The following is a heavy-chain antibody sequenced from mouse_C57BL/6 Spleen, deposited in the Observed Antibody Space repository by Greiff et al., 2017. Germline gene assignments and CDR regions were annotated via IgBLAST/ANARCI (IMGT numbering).Heavy chain of an antibody. V-gene: IGHV14-4*01. J-gene: IGHJ4*01. D-gene: IGHD3-2*02. CDR3: TTGQLRLRRMDY. CDR2: IDPENGDT. CDR1: GFNIKDDY. Sequence: EVQLQQSGAELVRPGASVKLSCTASGFNIKDDYMHWVKQRPEQGLEWIGWIDPENGDTEYASKFQGKATITADTSSNTAYLQRSSLTSEDTAVYYCTTGQLRLRRMDYWGQGTSVTVSS.